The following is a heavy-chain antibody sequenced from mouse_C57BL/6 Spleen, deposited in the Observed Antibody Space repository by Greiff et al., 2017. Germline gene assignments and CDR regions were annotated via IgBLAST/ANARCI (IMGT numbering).Heavy chain of an antibody. CDR2: IYPRDGST. CDR3: ARDEEGYYYGSSPWFAY. J-gene: IGHJ3*01. CDR1: GYTFTDHT. V-gene: IGHV1-78*01. Sequence: QVQLKQSDAELVKPGASVKISCKVSGYTFTDHTIHWMKQRPEQGLEWIGYIYPRDGSTKYNEKFKGKDTLTADKSSSTAYMQLNSLTSEDSAVYFCARDEEGYYYGSSPWFAYWGQGTLVTVSA. D-gene: IGHD1-1*01.